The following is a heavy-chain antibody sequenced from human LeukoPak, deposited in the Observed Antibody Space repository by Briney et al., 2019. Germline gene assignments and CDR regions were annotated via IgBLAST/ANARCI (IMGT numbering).Heavy chain of an antibody. Sequence: APVKVSCKASGGTFSSYAISWVRQAPGQGLEWMGGIIPIFGTANYAQKFQGRVTITADESTSTAYMELSSLRSEDTAVYYCARGAWYTFHWFDPRGQGTLVTVSS. CDR2: IIPIFGTA. D-gene: IGHD6-13*01. CDR1: GGTFSSYA. V-gene: IGHV1-69*13. CDR3: ARGAWYTFHWFDP. J-gene: IGHJ5*02.